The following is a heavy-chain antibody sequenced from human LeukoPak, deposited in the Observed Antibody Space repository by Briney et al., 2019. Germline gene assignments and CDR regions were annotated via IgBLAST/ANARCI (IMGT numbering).Heavy chain of an antibody. CDR3: ARLAPGYGDSDTDY. J-gene: IGHJ4*02. D-gene: IGHD4-17*01. Sequence: SETLSLTCTVSGGSISSYYWSWIRQPPGKGLQWIGYIYYSGSTNYNPSLKSRVTISVDTSKNQFSLRLGSVTAADTAVYYCARLAPGYGDSDTDYWGQGTLVTVSS. V-gene: IGHV4-59*08. CDR1: GGSISSYY. CDR2: IYYSGST.